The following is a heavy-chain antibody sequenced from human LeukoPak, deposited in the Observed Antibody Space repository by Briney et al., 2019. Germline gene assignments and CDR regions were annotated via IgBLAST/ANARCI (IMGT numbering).Heavy chain of an antibody. D-gene: IGHD3-10*01. J-gene: IGHJ3*02. CDR1: GFTVSSNE. CDR3: ATDPRITMVRGGHAFDI. CDR2: ISGSGGST. V-gene: IGHV3-23*01. Sequence: GGSLRLSCAASGFTVSSNEMSWVRQAPGKGLEWVSAISGSGGSTYYADSVKGRFTISRDNSKNTLYLQMNSLRAEDTAVYYCATDPRITMVRGGHAFDIWGQGTMVTVSS.